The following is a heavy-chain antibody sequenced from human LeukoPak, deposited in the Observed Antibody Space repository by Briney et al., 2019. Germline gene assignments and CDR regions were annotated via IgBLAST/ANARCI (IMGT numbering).Heavy chain of an antibody. D-gene: IGHD3-3*01. CDR2: IYYSGST. Sequence: PSETLSLTCTVSSGSISSYYWSWIRQPPGKGLEWIGYIYYSGSTNYNPSLKSRVTISVDTSKNQFSLKLSSVTAADTAVYYCARGVTIFGVVTGSLYYYYMDVWGKGTTVTVSS. J-gene: IGHJ6*03. CDR3: ARGVTIFGVVTGSLYYYYMDV. CDR1: SGSISSYY. V-gene: IGHV4-59*01.